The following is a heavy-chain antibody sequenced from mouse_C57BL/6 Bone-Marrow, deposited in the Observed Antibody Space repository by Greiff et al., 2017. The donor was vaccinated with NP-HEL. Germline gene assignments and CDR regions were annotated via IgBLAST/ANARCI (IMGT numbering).Heavy chain of an antibody. J-gene: IGHJ2*01. V-gene: IGHV1-19*01. CDR2: INPYNGGT. Sequence: VQLQESGPVLVKPGASVKMSCKASGYTFTDYYMNWVKQSHGKSLEWIGVINPYNGGTSYNQKFKGKATLTVDKSSSTAYMELNSLTSEDSAVYYCARNWWYFDYWGQGTTLTVSS. CDR1: GYTFTDYY. CDR3: ARNWWYFDY. D-gene: IGHD1-1*02.